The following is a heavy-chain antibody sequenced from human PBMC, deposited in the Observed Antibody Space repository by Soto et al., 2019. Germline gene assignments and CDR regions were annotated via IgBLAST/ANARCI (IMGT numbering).Heavy chain of an antibody. CDR3: ATWVDFWSGRYHFDY. CDR2: IYYSGST. J-gene: IGHJ4*02. V-gene: IGHV4-30-4*01. CDR1: GGSISSGDYY. D-gene: IGHD3-3*01. Sequence: QVQLQESGPGLVKPSQTLSLTCTVSGGSISSGDYYWSWIRQPPGKGLEWMGYIYYSGSTYYNTSLKSRVTITVDTSKNQFSLKLSSVTAADTAVYYCATWVDFWSGRYHFDYWGQGTLVTVSS.